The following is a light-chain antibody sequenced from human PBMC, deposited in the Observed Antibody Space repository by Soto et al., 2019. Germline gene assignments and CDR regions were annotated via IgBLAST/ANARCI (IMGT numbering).Light chain of an antibody. V-gene: IGLV2-23*01. CDR3: CPHAGDHVV. CDR2: EGS. CDR1: SSDIGSYNF. Sequence: QSALTQPASVSGSPGQSITISCTGTSSDIGSYNFVSWYQQHVGKAPKLMTYEGSKRPSGVSVRVSASNSGNTASLTISGLQDEDEADYYCCPHAGDHVVCGGGTKLTVL. J-gene: IGLJ2*01.